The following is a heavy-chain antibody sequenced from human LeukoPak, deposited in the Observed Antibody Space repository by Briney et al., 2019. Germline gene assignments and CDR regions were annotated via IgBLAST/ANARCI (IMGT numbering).Heavy chain of an antibody. J-gene: IGHJ4*02. CDR2: VYTSGST. D-gene: IGHD3-10*01. V-gene: IGHV4-61*09. CDR1: GVSITSGGYY. Sequence: SETLSLTCTVSGVSITSGGYYWIWIRQPAGKGLEWIGHVYTSGSTKYNPSLKTPVPISLDTSKNHFSLKVDSVTAADTAVYYCARASGIEDYWGQGTLVIVSS. CDR3: ARASGIEDY.